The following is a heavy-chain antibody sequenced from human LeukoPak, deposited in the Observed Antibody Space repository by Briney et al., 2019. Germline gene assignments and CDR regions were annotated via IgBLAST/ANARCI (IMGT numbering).Heavy chain of an antibody. D-gene: IGHD3-22*01. CDR1: GFTFSSYA. CDR3: AKDYYDSSGYYRFDY. V-gene: IGHV3-23*01. Sequence: GGSLRLSCAASGFTFSSYAMSWVRQAPGKGLEWVSAISGSGGSTYYADSVKGRFTISRDNSKNTLYLQMNSLGAEDTAVYYCAKDYYDSSGYYRFDYWGQGTLVTVSS. CDR2: ISGSGGST. J-gene: IGHJ4*02.